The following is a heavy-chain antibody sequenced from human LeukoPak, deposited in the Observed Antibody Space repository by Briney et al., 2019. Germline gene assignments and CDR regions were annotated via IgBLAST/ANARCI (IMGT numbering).Heavy chain of an antibody. V-gene: IGHV1-2*02. CDR2: TNPNSGGT. J-gene: IGHJ4*02. CDR1: VYTFTGYY. Sequence: ASVKVSCKASVYTFTGYYMHWVRQAPGQGLEWVGWTNPNSGGTNYAQKFQGRVTMTRDTAISTAYTELRRLRSDDTAVYYCARDIERERGGYYFDYWGQGTLVTVSS. CDR3: ARDIERERGGYYFDY. D-gene: IGHD3-16*01.